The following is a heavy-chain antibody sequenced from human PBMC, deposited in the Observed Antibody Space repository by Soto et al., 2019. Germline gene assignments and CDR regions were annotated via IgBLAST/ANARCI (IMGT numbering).Heavy chain of an antibody. Sequence: EVQLLESGGGLVQPGGSLRLSCAASGFTFSSYAMSWVRQAPGKGLEWVSAISASGRSTYYADSVKGRFTISRDISKSTLYLQMNSLGAEDTAIYCCGKDVQGSGWGKYYFDCWGQGTLVTVSS. J-gene: IGHJ4*02. D-gene: IGHD6-19*01. CDR1: GFTFSSYA. CDR2: ISASGRST. CDR3: GKDVQGSGWGKYYFDC. V-gene: IGHV3-23*01.